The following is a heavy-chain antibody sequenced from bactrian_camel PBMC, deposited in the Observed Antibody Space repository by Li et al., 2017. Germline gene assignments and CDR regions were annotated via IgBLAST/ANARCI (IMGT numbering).Heavy chain of an antibody. J-gene: IGHJ4*01. D-gene: IGHD3*01. CDR2: IAKDDYTH. Sequence: HVQLVESGGGSVEVGGSLRLSCAVSKYTYSRHCMAWFRQAPGKEREGVAAIAKDDYTHTYASSVEGRFTLSKDNTKNTLYLQMNSLKPEDSAMYYCAAGWGCTERPGINYWGQGTQVTVS. V-gene: IGHV3S1*01. CDR1: KYTYSRHC. CDR3: AAGWGCTERPGINY.